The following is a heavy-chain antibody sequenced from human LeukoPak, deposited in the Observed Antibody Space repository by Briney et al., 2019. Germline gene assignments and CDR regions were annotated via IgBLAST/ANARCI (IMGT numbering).Heavy chain of an antibody. J-gene: IGHJ4*02. CDR3: AKRGAAVDTAMVIVSYFDY. CDR2: ISGSGGST. V-gene: IGHV3-23*01. Sequence: PGGSLRLSCAASGFTFSSYAMSWVRQAPGKGLEWVSAISGSGGSTYYADSVKGRFTISRDNSMNTLYLQMNSLRAEDTAVYYCAKRGAAVDTAMVIVSYFDYWGQGTLVTVSS. CDR1: GFTFSSYA. D-gene: IGHD5-18*01.